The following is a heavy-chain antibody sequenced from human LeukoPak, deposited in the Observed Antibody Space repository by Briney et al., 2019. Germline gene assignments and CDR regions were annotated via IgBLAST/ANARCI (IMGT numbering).Heavy chain of an antibody. CDR3: ARGSTAAAPGWVY. CDR2: VSGHGDTT. Sequence: GGSLRLSCAASGFSFTDHAMSWARQPPGKGLEWVSAVSGHGDTTDYVDSVKGRFTISRDNSRNTVHLQIDSLRIEDTGVYYCARGSTAAAPGWVYWGHGTLVTVSS. D-gene: IGHD6-19*01. CDR1: GFSFTDHA. J-gene: IGHJ4*01. V-gene: IGHV3-23*01.